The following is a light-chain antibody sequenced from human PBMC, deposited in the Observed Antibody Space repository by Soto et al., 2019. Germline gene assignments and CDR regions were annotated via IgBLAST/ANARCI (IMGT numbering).Light chain of an antibody. J-gene: IGKJ1*01. CDR2: KAS. CDR1: QTISSW. Sequence: DIQMTQSPSTLSGSVGDRVTITCRASQTISSWLSGYQQKPGKAPKLLIYKASTLKSGVPSRFSGSGSGTEFTLTISSLQPDDFATYYCQQYNSHSPWTFGQGTKVDIK. CDR3: QQYNSHSPWT. V-gene: IGKV1-5*03.